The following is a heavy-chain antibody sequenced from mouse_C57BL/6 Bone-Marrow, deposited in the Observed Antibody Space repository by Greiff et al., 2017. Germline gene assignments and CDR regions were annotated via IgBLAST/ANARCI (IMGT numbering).Heavy chain of an antibody. CDR1: GFNIKDDY. V-gene: IGHV14-4*01. CDR3: TTIRVTTVVADY. Sequence: VQLQQSGAELVRPGASVKLSCTASGFNIKDDYMHWVKQRPEQGLEWIGWIDPENGDTEYASKFQGKATITADTASNTAYLQLSSLTSEDTAVYYCTTIRVTTVVADYWGQGTTRTVSS. D-gene: IGHD1-1*01. J-gene: IGHJ2*01. CDR2: IDPENGDT.